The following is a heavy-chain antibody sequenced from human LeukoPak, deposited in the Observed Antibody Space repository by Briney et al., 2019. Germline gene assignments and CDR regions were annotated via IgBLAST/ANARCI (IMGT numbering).Heavy chain of an antibody. D-gene: IGHD6-19*01. CDR3: ARHSYSSAWYVGY. J-gene: IGHJ4*02. CDR1: GGSISYYY. CDR2: IYYSGTT. Sequence: SETLSLTCTVSGGSISYYYWSWIRQPPGKGLEWIGYIYYSGTTNYNPSLKSRVTISVDTSKNQFSLKVTSVTAADTAVYYCARHSYSSAWYVGYWGQGTLVTVSS. V-gene: IGHV4-59*08.